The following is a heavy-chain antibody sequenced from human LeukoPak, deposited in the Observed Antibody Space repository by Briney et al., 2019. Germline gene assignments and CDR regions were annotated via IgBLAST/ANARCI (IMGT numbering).Heavy chain of an antibody. CDR1: EFTFSRYS. D-gene: IGHD5-24*01. CDR3: ARDFGYADVEMATAY. Sequence: SGGSLRLSCVASEFTFSRYSMNWVRQAPGKGLEWVSYISSSSRTIYYADSVKGRFTISRDNAKNSLYLQMNSLRAEDTAMYYCARDFGYADVEMATAYWGQGTLVTVSS. CDR2: ISSSSRTI. J-gene: IGHJ4*02. V-gene: IGHV3-48*04.